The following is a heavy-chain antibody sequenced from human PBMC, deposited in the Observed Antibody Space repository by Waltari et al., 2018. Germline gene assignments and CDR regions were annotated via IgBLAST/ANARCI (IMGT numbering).Heavy chain of an antibody. CDR3: AGLVVYALTDY. CDR2: IYYSGST. CDR1: GGSISSSSYY. D-gene: IGHD2-8*02. Sequence: QLQLQESGPGLVKPSETLSLTCTVSGGSISSSSYYWGWIRQPPGKGLEWIGSIYYSGSTYYNPSLKSRVTISVDTSKNQFSLKLSSVTAADTAVYYCAGLVVYALTDYWGQGTRVTVSS. V-gene: IGHV4-39*07. J-gene: IGHJ4*02.